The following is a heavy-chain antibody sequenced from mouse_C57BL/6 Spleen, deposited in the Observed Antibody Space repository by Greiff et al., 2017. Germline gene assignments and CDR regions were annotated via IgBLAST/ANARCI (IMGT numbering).Heavy chain of an antibody. CDR3: AREIYYDYLAWFAY. Sequence: EVQRVESGGGLVQSGRSLRLSCATSGFTFSDFYMEWVRQAPGKGLEWIAASRNKANDYTTEYSASVKGRFIVSRDTSQSILYLQMNALRAEDTAIYYCAREIYYDYLAWFAYWGQGTLVTVSA. V-gene: IGHV7-1*01. D-gene: IGHD2-4*01. CDR1: GFTFSDFY. CDR2: SRNKANDYTT. J-gene: IGHJ3*01.